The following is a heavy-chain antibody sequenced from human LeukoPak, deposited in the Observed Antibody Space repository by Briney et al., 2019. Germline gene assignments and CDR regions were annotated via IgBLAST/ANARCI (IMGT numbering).Heavy chain of an antibody. CDR2: ISAYNGNT. CDR3: ARVQYSGYVSDWFDP. J-gene: IGHJ5*02. CDR1: GYTFTSYG. D-gene: IGHD5-12*01. Sequence: GASVKVSCKASGYTFTSYGISWVRQAPGQGLEWMGWISAYNGNTNYARKLQGRVTMTTDTSTSTAYMELRSLRSDDTAVYYCARVQYSGYVSDWFDPWGQGTLVTVSS. V-gene: IGHV1-18*01.